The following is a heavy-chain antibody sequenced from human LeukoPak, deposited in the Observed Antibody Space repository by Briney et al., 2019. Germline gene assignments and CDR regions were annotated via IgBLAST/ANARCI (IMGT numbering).Heavy chain of an antibody. V-gene: IGHV4-34*01. Sequence: SETLSLTCAVYGGSFTGYYWTWILQPPGKGLEWIGEITHGGSTNYNPSLKSRVTISIDTSKNQFSLRLTSVTAADTAVYYCARAVIPAADLDYWGQGTLVTVSS. J-gene: IGHJ4*02. D-gene: IGHD2-2*01. CDR2: ITHGGST. CDR3: ARAVIPAADLDY. CDR1: GGSFTGYY.